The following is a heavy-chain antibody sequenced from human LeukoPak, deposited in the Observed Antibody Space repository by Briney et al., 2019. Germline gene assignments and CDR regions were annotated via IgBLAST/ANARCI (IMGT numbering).Heavy chain of an antibody. J-gene: IGHJ4*02. Sequence: SQTLSLTCAISGDSVSSANTAWTWIRQSPSRGLEWLGRTYYRSEWYTDYAVSVKSRLTINPDTSKSQFSLHLNSLSPDDTAVYYCARGWGFDFWGQGTLVTVSS. V-gene: IGHV6-1*01. CDR3: ARGWGFDF. D-gene: IGHD7-27*01. CDR2: TYYRSEWYT. CDR1: GDSVSSANTA.